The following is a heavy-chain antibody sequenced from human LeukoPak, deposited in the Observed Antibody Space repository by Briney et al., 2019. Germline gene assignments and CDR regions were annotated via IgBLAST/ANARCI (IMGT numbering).Heavy chain of an antibody. CDR3: ATGTGGYSYGYGHFDY. J-gene: IGHJ4*02. D-gene: IGHD5-18*01. CDR1: GGTFNNYA. CDR2: IMPIFGTA. Sequence: ASVKVSCKAYGGTFNNYAITWVRQAPGQGLEWMGGIMPIFGTANYAQKFQGGVTITADESTSTAYMELSSLRSEDTAVYYCATGTGGYSYGYGHFDYWGQGTLVTVSS. V-gene: IGHV1-69*13.